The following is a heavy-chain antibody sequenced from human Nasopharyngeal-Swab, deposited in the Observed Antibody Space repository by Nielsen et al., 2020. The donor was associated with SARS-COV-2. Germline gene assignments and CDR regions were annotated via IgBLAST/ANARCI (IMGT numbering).Heavy chain of an antibody. Sequence: PGKGLKWIGEINHSGSTNYNPSLKSRVTMSVDTSKNQFSLKLSSVTAADTAVYYCARAGDIRYYYYGMDVWGQGTTVTVSS. J-gene: IGHJ6*02. CDR2: INHSGST. V-gene: IGHV4-34*01. CDR3: ARAGDIRYYYYGMDV. D-gene: IGHD2-21*01.